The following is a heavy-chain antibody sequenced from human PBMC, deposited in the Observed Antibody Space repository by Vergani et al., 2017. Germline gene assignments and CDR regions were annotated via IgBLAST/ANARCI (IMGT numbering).Heavy chain of an antibody. Sequence: EVHLVESGGGLVQPGRSLRLSCAASGFTFDDYAMHWVRQAPGKGLEWVSGISWNSGSIGYADSVKGRFTISRDNAKNSLYLQMNSLRAEDTALYYCAKDRSGSYYGDFDYWGQGTLVTVSS. CDR3: AKDRSGSYYGDFDY. CDR1: GFTFDDYA. J-gene: IGHJ4*02. D-gene: IGHD1-26*01. CDR2: ISWNSGSI. V-gene: IGHV3-9*01.